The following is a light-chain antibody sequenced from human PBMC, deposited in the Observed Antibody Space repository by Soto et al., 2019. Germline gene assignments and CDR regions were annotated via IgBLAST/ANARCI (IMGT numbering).Light chain of an antibody. Sequence: EIVMTQSPGTLSVSPGERATLSCRASESVDRYLAWYQQKPGQAPRLLIYGASTRATGVPARFSGSGSGTECTLTISSRQSEDFAVYFCQQCSEWPLITFGQGTRLEAK. CDR3: QQCSEWPLIT. CDR1: ESVDRY. CDR2: GAS. V-gene: IGKV3-15*01. J-gene: IGKJ5*01.